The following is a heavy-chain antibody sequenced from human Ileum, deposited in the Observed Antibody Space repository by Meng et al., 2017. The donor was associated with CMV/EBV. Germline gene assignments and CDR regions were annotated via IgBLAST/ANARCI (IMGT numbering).Heavy chain of an antibody. J-gene: IGHJ4*02. CDR2: INHSGST. Sequence: SETLSLTCAVYGGSFSGYYWSWIRQPPGKGLEWIGEINHSGSTNYNPSLKSRVTIPVDTSKNKFSLKLRSVTDADTDVYYGARVPWWYSSSSGLRYYFDYWGQGTRVTVSS. CDR1: GGSFSGYY. D-gene: IGHD6-6*01. V-gene: IGHV4-34*01. CDR3: ARVPWWYSSSSGLRYYFDY.